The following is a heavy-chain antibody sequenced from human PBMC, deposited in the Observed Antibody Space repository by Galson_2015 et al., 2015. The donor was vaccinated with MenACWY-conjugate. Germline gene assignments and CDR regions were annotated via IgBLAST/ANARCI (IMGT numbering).Heavy chain of an antibody. D-gene: IGHD6-19*01. CDR3: ARWVAVKMIEY. V-gene: IGHV4-59*01. CDR1: GASISTDY. Sequence: ETLSLTCSVSGASISTDYWSWIRQPPGKGQEWIGYIHYSGSTKYNPSLKTRITMSLDTSENQFSLKLSSVTAADTAVYYCARWVAVKMIEYCGQGTLVTVSS. J-gene: IGHJ4*02. CDR2: IHYSGST.